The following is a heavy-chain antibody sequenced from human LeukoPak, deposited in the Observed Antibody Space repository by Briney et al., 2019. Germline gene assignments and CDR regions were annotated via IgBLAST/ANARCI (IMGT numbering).Heavy chain of an antibody. CDR1: GYTFTSYG. V-gene: IGHV1-18*01. Sequence: ASVKVSCKASGYTFTSYGISWVRQAPGQGLEWMGWISAYNGNTNYAQKLQGRVTMTTGTSTSTAYMELRSLRSDDTAVYYCARGPSGEYGDYGGLLGYWGQGTLVTVSS. CDR2: ISAYNGNT. CDR3: ARGPSGEYGDYGGLLGY. J-gene: IGHJ4*02. D-gene: IGHD4-17*01.